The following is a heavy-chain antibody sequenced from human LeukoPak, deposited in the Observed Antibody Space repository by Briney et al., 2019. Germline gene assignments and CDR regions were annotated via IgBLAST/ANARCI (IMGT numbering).Heavy chain of an antibody. J-gene: IGHJ3*02. Sequence: SETLSLTCTVSGGSISSSSYYWGWIRQPPGKGLEWIGSIYYSGSTYYNPSLKSRVTISVDTSKNQFSLKLSSVTAADTAVYYCARGSVGGAFDIWGQGTMVTVSS. CDR1: GGSISSSSYY. CDR2: IYYSGST. CDR3: ARGSVGGAFDI. V-gene: IGHV4-39*01.